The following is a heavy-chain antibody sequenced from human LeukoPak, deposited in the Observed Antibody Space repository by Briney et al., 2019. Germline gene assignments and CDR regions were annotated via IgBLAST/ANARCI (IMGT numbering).Heavy chain of an antibody. V-gene: IGHV4-59*01. Sequence: SETLSLTCTVSGGSISSYYWSWIRQPPGKGLEWIGYIYYSGSTNYNPSLKTRVTISVDTSKNQFSLKLTSVTAADTAVYYCARGKIDGHFPFGTFDSWGQGTLVTVSS. CDR1: GGSISSYY. CDR2: IYYSGST. D-gene: IGHD3-16*01. CDR3: ARGKIDGHFPFGTFDS. J-gene: IGHJ4*02.